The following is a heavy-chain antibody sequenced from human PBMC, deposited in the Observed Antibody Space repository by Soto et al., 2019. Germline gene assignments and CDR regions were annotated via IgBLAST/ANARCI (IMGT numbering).Heavy chain of an antibody. J-gene: IGHJ4*02. CDR1: GYTFTSYA. D-gene: IGHD4-17*01. CDR2: INAGNGNT. Sequence: ASVKVSCKASGYTFTSYAMHWVRQAPGQRLEWMGWINAGNGNTKYSQKFQGRVTITRDTSASTAYMELSSLRSEDTAVYYCARAGHDYGDYDLYYFDYWGQGTLVTVSS. V-gene: IGHV1-3*01. CDR3: ARAGHDYGDYDLYYFDY.